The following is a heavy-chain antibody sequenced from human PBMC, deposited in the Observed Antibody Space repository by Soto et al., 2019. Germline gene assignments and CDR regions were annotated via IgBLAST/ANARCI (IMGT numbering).Heavy chain of an antibody. D-gene: IGHD1-26*01. V-gene: IGHV3-30-3*01. CDR1: GFTFSSYA. J-gene: IGHJ4*02. CDR3: ASARDRYHPPFDY. CDR2: ISYDGSNK. Sequence: GGSLRLSCAASGFTFSSYAMHWVRQAPGKGPEWVAVISYDGSNKYYADSVKGRFTISRDNSKNTLYLQMNSLRAADPAVYYCASARDRYHPPFDYSGQGTLVTVSS.